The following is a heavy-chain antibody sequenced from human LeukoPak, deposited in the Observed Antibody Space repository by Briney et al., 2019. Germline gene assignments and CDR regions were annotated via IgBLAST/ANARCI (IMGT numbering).Heavy chain of an antibody. V-gene: IGHV4-34*01. CDR1: GGSFSGYY. CDR3: ARSVLGYCSGGSCYFTWFDP. D-gene: IGHD2-15*01. J-gene: IGHJ5*02. CDR2: INHSGST. Sequence: SETLSLTCAVYGGSFSGYYWSWIRQPPGKGLEWIGEINHSGSTNYNPSLKSRVTISVDTSKNQFSLKLSSVTAADTAVYYCARSVLGYCSGGSCYFTWFDPWGQGTLVTVSS.